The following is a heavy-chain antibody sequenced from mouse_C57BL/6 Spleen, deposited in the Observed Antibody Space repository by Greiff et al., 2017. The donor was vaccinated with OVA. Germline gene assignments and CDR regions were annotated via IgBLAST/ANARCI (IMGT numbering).Heavy chain of an antibody. CDR1: GYTFTSYW. Sequence: QVQLQQPGAELVMPGASVKLSCKASGYTFTSYWMHWVKQRPGQGLEWIGEIDPSDSYTNYNQKFKGKSTLTVDKSSSTAYIQLSSLTSEDSAVYYCARSYYGSSYGGYFDVWGTGTTVTVSS. J-gene: IGHJ1*03. V-gene: IGHV1-69*01. CDR3: ARSYYGSSYGGYFDV. D-gene: IGHD1-1*01. CDR2: IDPSDSYT.